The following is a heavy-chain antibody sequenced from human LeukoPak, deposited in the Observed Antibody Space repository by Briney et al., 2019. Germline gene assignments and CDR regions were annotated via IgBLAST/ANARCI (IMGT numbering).Heavy chain of an antibody. J-gene: IGHJ4*02. CDR1: GGSISSYY. Sequence: SETLSLTCTVSGGSISSYYWSWIRQPPGKGLEWIGYIYYSGSTNYNPSLKSRVTISVDTSKNQFSLKLSSVTAADTAVYYCVSHSSGYYASFDYWGQGTLVTVSS. D-gene: IGHD3-22*01. V-gene: IGHV4-59*08. CDR2: IYYSGST. CDR3: VSHSSGYYASFDY.